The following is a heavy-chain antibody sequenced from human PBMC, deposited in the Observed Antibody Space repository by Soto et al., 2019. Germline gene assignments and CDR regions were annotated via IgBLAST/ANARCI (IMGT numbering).Heavy chain of an antibody. V-gene: IGHV3-30*03. CDR2: ISRDGSNK. D-gene: IGHD3-10*01. J-gene: IGHJ4*02. CDR3: ARSRNSAVADSFDF. CDR1: GFTVSNNY. Sequence: GGSLRLSCAASGFTVSNNYMSWVRQAPGKGLEWVAVISRDGSNKYYVDSVKGRFTISRDNSKNTLYLQMNSLRGEDTAVYYCARSRNSAVADSFDFWGQGTLVTVSS.